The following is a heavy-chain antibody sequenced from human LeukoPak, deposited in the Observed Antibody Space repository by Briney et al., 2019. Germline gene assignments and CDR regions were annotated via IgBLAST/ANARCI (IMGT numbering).Heavy chain of an antibody. V-gene: IGHV4-34*01. CDR1: GGSFSGYY. J-gene: IGHJ3*02. D-gene: IGHD1-20*01. CDR3: ARGVNNWNVDVFDI. CDR2: INHSGST. Sequence: PSETLSLTCAVYGGSFSGYYWSWIRQPPGKGLEWIGEINHSGSTNYNPSLKSRVTISVDTSKNQFSLKLSSVTAADTAVYYCARGVNNWNVDVFDIWGQGTMVTVSS.